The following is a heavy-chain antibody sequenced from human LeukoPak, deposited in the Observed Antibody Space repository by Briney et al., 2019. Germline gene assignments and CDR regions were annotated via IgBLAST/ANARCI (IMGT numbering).Heavy chain of an antibody. J-gene: IGHJ4*02. CDR3: VKGPRPDITVAHTVED. CDR2: ISSRGDST. Sequence: GGSLRLSCAAPGFTFSSYAMSWVRQAPGRGLEWVSTISSRGDSTYVADSVKGRFTISRDNSKNSLYLQVNTVRAEDTAVYYCVKGPRPDITVAHTVEDWGQGTLVTVSS. CDR1: GFTFSSYA. V-gene: IGHV3-23*01. D-gene: IGHD6-19*01.